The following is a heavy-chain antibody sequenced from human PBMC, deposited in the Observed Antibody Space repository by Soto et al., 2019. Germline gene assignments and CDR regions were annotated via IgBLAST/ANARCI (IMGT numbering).Heavy chain of an antibody. D-gene: IGHD3-22*01. V-gene: IGHV4-59*08. CDR2: IYYSGST. CDR3: ARHVPHYYDSSGYYSVGFQH. CDR1: GGSISSYY. Sequence: SDTLSLTCTVSGGSISSYYWSWIRQLPGPGLEWIGYIYYSGSTNYNPSLKSRVTISVDTSKNQFSLKLSSVTAADTAVYYCARHVPHYYDSSGYYSVGFQHWGQGTLVTVS. J-gene: IGHJ1*01.